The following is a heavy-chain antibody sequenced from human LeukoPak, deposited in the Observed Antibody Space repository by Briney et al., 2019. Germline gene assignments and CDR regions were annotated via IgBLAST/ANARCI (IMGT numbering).Heavy chain of an antibody. CDR1: GYPFTTYY. D-gene: IGHD2-2*01. CDR3: ARANFLYCSSTTCLFDY. V-gene: IGHV1-2*02. J-gene: IGHJ4*02. CDR2: INPKSGNT. Sequence: ASLKSSSKPSGYPFTTYYLHWLRQAPGKGFEWRGWINPKSGNTNYAQKFQGRVTMTRDTSISTAHMEMSRLRSDDTAVYYCARANFLYCSSTTCLFDYWGQGTLVTVSS.